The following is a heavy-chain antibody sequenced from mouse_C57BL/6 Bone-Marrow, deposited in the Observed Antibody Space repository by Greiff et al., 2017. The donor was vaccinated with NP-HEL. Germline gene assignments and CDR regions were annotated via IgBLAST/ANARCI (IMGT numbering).Heavy chain of an antibody. D-gene: IGHD1-1*01. CDR1: GYTFTSYW. V-gene: IGHV1-50*01. J-gene: IGHJ2*01. Sequence: QVQLQQPGAELVKPGASVKLSCKASGYTFTSYWMQWVKQRPGQGLEWIGEIDPSDSYTNYNKKFKGKATLTVDTSSSTAYMQLSSLTSEDSAVYYCARWGITTGRYYFDYWGQGTTLTVSS. CDR2: IDPSDSYT. CDR3: ARWGITTGRYYFDY.